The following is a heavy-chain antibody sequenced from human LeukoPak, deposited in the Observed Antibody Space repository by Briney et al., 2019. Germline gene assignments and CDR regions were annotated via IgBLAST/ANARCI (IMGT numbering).Heavy chain of an antibody. CDR1: GFTFSSYW. V-gene: IGHV3-7*01. CDR2: IKQDGSEK. D-gene: IGHD3-10*01. CDR3: ARDGLYYYGSGSYQNY. Sequence: PGGSLRLSCAASGFTFSSYWMSWVRQAPGKGLEWVANIKQDGSEKYYVDSVKGRFTISRDNAKNSLYLQMNSLRAEDTAVYYCARDGLYYYGSGSYQNYRGQGTLVTVSS. J-gene: IGHJ4*02.